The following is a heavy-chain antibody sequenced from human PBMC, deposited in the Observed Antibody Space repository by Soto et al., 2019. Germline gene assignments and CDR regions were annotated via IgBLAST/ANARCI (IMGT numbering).Heavy chain of an antibody. CDR3: ARRVNCSSTSCLKYYYYYYYMDV. CDR2: INWNGGST. D-gene: IGHD2-2*01. Sequence: GSLRLSCAASGFTFDDYGMSWVRQAPGKGLEWVSGINWNGGSTGYADSVKGRFTISRDNAKNSLYLQMNSLRAEDTALYHCARRVNCSSTSCLKYYYYYYYMDVWGKGTTVTVSS. V-gene: IGHV3-20*01. CDR1: GFTFDDYG. J-gene: IGHJ6*03.